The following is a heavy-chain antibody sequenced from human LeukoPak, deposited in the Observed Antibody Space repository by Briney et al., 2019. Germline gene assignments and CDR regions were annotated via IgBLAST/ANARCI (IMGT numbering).Heavy chain of an antibody. CDR1: GFTFSSYG. CDR3: VKDDGWVQYAN. V-gene: IGHV3-23*01. D-gene: IGHD5-24*01. J-gene: IGHJ4*02. CDR2: IRADAVTT. Sequence: GGSLRLSCAASGFTFSSYGMHWVRQAPGKGLEWVSGIRADAVTTYYADSVKGRSIISRDNSKNTVYLQMNSLSAEDAAVYYCVKDDGWVQYANWGQGTLVTVSS.